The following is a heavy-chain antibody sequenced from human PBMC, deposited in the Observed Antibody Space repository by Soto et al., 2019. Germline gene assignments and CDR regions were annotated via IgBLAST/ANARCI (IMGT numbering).Heavy chain of an antibody. J-gene: IGHJ4*02. CDR3: ARLNVVVSNADFDY. D-gene: IGHD2-15*01. CDR1: GFTFSSYS. Sequence: GGSLRLSCAASGFTFSSYSMNWVRQALGKGLEWVSYISSSSSTIYYADSVKGRFTISRDNAKNSLYLQMNSLRDEDTAVYYCARLNVVVSNADFDYWGQGTQVTVSS. CDR2: ISSSSSTI. V-gene: IGHV3-48*02.